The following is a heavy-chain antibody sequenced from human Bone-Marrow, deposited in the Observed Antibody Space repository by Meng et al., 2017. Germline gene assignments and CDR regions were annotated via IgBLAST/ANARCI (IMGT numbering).Heavy chain of an antibody. CDR3: ARGGIFGSGWYQYDY. V-gene: IGHV1-2*06. CDR1: GYNFPDYW. CDR2: IDPNNDHT. D-gene: IGHD6-19*01. J-gene: IGHJ4*02. Sequence: QVQLVRPGTEVQKPGASVKVSCQPSGYNFPDYWLHWVRRAPGQGLEWMGRIDPNNDHTQYAQNFQGRVTMTSDTSISTVYMELNGLRSDDTAVYYCARGGIFGSGWYQYDYWGQGTLVTVSS.